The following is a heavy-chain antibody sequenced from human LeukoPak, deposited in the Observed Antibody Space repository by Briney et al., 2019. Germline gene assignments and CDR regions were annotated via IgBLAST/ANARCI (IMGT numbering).Heavy chain of an antibody. V-gene: IGHV3-30*03. CDR1: GFTFSSYG. Sequence: PGGSLRLSCAASGFTFSSYGMHWVRQAPGKGLEWVAVISYDGSNKYYADSVKGRFTVSRDNAKNSLYLQMNSLRAEDTAVYYCARTIVGATGADYWGQGTLVTVSS. CDR2: ISYDGSNK. CDR3: ARTIVGATGADY. D-gene: IGHD1-26*01. J-gene: IGHJ4*02.